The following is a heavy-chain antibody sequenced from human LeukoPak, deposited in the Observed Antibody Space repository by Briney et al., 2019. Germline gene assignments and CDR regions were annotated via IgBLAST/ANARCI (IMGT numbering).Heavy chain of an antibody. D-gene: IGHD2-15*01. V-gene: IGHV3-7*01. CDR2: IKQDGSEK. Sequence: GGSLRLSCAASGFTFSSYWMSWVRQAPGKWLEWVANIKQDGSEKYYVDSVKGRFTISRDNAKNSLYLQMNSLRAEDTAVYYCARDCSGGSCYSDAFDIWGQGTMVTVSS. CDR3: ARDCSGGSCYSDAFDI. J-gene: IGHJ3*02. CDR1: GFTFSSYW.